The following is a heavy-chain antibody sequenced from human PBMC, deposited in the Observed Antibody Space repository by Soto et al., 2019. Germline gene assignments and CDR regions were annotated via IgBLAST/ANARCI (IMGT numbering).Heavy chain of an antibody. J-gene: IGHJ4*02. CDR3: GRSRNGGVADSFDY. Sequence: QVQLVESGGGVVQPGKSLRVSCVVSGFIFRGHAIHWVRQAPGKGLEWVAAISRDGSIKYYVDSVKGRFTVSSDNSKNAVYLEMNSLRDEDTAVYHGGRSRNGGVADSFDYWGQGTLVTVSA. D-gene: IGHD3-10*01. V-gene: IGHV3-30*04. CDR2: ISRDGSIK. CDR1: GFIFRGHA.